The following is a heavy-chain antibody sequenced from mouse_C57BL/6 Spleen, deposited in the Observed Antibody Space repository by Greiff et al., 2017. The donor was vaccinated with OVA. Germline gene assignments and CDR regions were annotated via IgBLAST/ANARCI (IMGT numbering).Heavy chain of an antibody. CDR3: ARNQLTGTDYYAMDY. CDR2: INPSSGYT. J-gene: IGHJ4*01. CDR1: GYTFTSYT. Sequence: VQLQQSGAELARPGASVKMSCKASGYTFTSYTMHWVKQRPGQGLEWIGYINPSSGYTKYNQKFKDKATLTADKSSSTAYMQLSSLTSEDSAVYYGARNQLTGTDYYAMDYWGQGTSVTVSS. V-gene: IGHV1-4*01. D-gene: IGHD4-1*01.